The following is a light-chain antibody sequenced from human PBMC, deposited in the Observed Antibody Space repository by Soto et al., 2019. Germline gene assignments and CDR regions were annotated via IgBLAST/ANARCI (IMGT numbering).Light chain of an antibody. CDR2: AAS. Sequence: DIQMTQSPSSLSASVGDRVSITCRACQSISNSLNWYQQKPGTAPRLLIYAASNLETGGPSRFSGSGYGKEFTIKISSLQSEDFAVYYFRQYNNWPTALTCGGGTNVHIK. CDR1: QSISNS. V-gene: IGKV1-33*01. CDR3: RQYNNWPTALT. J-gene: IGKJ4*01.